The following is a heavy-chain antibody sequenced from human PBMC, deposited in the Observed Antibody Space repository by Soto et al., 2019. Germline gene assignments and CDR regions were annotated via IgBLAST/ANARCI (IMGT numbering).Heavy chain of an antibody. V-gene: IGHV1-18*01. Sequence: ASMKVSCKASGGTFRSYSISWVLQAPGQGLEWMGWISADNGNTNYAHKLQGRVTMTTDTSTSTAYMEPRSLTSDDTAVYYCARVGDIVVVGPWFDPWGQGTLVTVS. CDR1: GGTFRSYS. CDR3: ARVGDIVVVGPWFDP. J-gene: IGHJ5*02. CDR2: ISADNGNT. D-gene: IGHD2-2*01.